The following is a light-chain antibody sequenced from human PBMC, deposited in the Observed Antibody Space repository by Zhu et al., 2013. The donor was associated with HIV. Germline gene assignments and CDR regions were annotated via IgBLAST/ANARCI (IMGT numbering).Light chain of an antibody. Sequence: DIQMTQFPSSLSASVGDRVTITCLASQSVSIWLAWYQQKPGKAPKLLVYKTSTLESGVPSRFSASGSGIEFTLTISSLQADDFAVYYCQQSGGYPLTFGPGTKLDVK. V-gene: IGKV1-5*03. CDR3: QQSGGYPLT. J-gene: IGKJ3*01. CDR1: QSVSIW. CDR2: KTS.